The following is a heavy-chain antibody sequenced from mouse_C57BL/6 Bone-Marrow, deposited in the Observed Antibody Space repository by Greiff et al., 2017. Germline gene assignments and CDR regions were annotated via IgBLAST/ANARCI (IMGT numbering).Heavy chain of an antibody. CDR1: GYTFTSYW. V-gene: IGHV1-50*01. CDR2: IDPSDSYT. J-gene: IGHJ4*01. CDR3: ARAKAMDY. Sequence: QVQLQQPGAELVKPGASVKLSCKASGYTFTSYWMQWVKQRPGQGLEWIGEIDPSDSYTNSNQKFKGKATLTVDTSSSTAYMQLSSRTSEDSAVYYCARAKAMDYWGQGTSVTFSS.